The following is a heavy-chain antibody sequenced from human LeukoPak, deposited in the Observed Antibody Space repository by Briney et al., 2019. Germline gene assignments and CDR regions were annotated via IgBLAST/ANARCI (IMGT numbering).Heavy chain of an antibody. Sequence: GGSLRLSCAASGFTFSSYGMHWVRQAPGKGLEWVAFIRYDGSNKYYADSVKGRFTISRDNSKNTLYLQMNSLRAEDTAVYYCAKDFSYDFWSGYSYYMDVWGKGTTVTVSS. CDR3: AKDFSYDFWSGYSYYMDV. CDR2: IRYDGSNK. D-gene: IGHD3-3*01. CDR1: GFTFSSYG. J-gene: IGHJ6*03. V-gene: IGHV3-30*02.